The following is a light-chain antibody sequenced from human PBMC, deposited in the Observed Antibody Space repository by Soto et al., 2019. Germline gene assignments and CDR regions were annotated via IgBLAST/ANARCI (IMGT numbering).Light chain of an antibody. J-gene: IGKJ1*01. Sequence: EIVLTQSPGTLSLSPGERATLSCRASQAVSSSFLAWYQQTPGQAPRLLIYAASSRATGIPDRFSGSGSGTDFTLTISRLEPEDFAVYYCQQYGSSLFGQGTKVDI. CDR1: QAVSSSF. CDR2: AAS. V-gene: IGKV3-20*01. CDR3: QQYGSSL.